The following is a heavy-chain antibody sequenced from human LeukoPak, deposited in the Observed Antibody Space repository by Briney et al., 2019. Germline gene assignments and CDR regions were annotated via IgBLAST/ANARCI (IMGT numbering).Heavy chain of an antibody. CDR1: GFTFSSYG. Sequence: GGSLRLSCAASGFTFSSYGMHWVRQAPGKGLEWVAFIRYDGSNKYYADSVKGRFTISRDNSKNTLWLQVNSLRAEDTAVYYCAKDPELSGTDSWFDPWGQGTLVTVSS. CDR2: IRYDGSNK. J-gene: IGHJ5*02. D-gene: IGHD1-20*01. V-gene: IGHV3-30*02. CDR3: AKDPELSGTDSWFDP.